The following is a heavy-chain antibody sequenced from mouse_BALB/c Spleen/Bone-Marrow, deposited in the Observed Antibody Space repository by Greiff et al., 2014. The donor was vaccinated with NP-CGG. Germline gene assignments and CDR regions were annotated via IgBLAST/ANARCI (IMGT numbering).Heavy chain of an antibody. Sequence: EVQLVESGTVLARPGASVKMSCKASGYSFTSYWMHWVKQRPGQGLEWIGAIYPENSDTSYNQKFKGKAKLTAVTSASTAYMELSSLTNEDSAVYYCTNGYDYYAMDYWGQGTSVTVSS. CDR1: GYSFTSYW. CDR3: TNGYDYYAMDY. J-gene: IGHJ4*01. V-gene: IGHV1-5*01. D-gene: IGHD2-2*01. CDR2: IYPENSDT.